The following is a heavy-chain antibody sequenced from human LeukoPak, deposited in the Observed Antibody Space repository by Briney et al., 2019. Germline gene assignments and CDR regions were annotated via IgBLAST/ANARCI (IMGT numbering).Heavy chain of an antibody. J-gene: IGHJ4*02. CDR3: AKDVRRTTVTTYFDY. CDR2: ISGSGGST. Sequence: QTGGSLRLSCAASGFTFSSYAMSWVRQAPGKGLEWVSAISGSGGSTYYADSVKGRFTISRDNSKNTLYLQMNSLRAEDTAVYYCAKDVRRTTVTTYFDYWGQGTLVTVSS. D-gene: IGHD4-17*01. V-gene: IGHV3-23*01. CDR1: GFTFSSYA.